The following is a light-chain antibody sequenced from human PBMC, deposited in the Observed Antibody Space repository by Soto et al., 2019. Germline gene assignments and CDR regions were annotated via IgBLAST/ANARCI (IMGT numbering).Light chain of an antibody. V-gene: IGLV2-14*01. J-gene: IGLJ2*01. Sequence: QSALTQPASVSGSPGQSITISCTGTNSDVGAFEYVSWYQQHPGKAPKILIYEVSNRPSGVSNRVSGSKSGNTASLTISGVQAEDEDDYYCSSYTVSTTVVFGGGTKLTVL. CDR3: SSYTVSTTVV. CDR2: EVS. CDR1: NSDVGAFEY.